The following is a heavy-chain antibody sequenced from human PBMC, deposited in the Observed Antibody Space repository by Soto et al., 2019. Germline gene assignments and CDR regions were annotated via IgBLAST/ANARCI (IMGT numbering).Heavy chain of an antibody. Sequence: EVQLVESGGNSVQPGGSLRLSCAASGFTFTSYWMHWVRQAPGMGLVWVARINTEGSSTSYADAVKGRFTIARDNAKNTLYLQMDSLRAEDTAVYYCARKDILTGLDYWGQGTLVSVSS. D-gene: IGHD3-9*01. J-gene: IGHJ4*02. CDR2: INTEGSST. CDR3: ARKDILTGLDY. V-gene: IGHV3-74*01. CDR1: GFTFTSYW.